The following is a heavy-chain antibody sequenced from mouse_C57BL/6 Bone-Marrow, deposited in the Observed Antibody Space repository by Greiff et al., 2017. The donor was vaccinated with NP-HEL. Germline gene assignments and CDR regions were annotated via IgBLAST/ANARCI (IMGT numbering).Heavy chain of an antibody. Sequence: EVQLVESGAELVKPGASVKLSCTASGFNITDYYMHWVKQRTEQGLEWIGRIDPEDGETKYAPKFQGKATITADPSSNTAYLQLSSLTSEDTAVYYCASNPYGNSFFYAMDYWGQGTSVTVSS. D-gene: IGHD2-1*01. J-gene: IGHJ4*01. CDR3: ASNPYGNSFFYAMDY. CDR1: GFNITDYY. V-gene: IGHV14-2*01. CDR2: IDPEDGET.